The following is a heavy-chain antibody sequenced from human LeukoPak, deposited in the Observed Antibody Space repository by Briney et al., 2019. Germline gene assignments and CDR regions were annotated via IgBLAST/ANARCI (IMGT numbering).Heavy chain of an antibody. V-gene: IGHV3-74*01. J-gene: IGHJ6*02. CDR2: IRSDGGDT. D-gene: IGHD6-6*01. CDR1: GFTFSNYW. CDR3: ASLAARQILGYYGMDV. Sequence: PGGSLRLSCEASGFTFSNYWMHWVRQVPGKGLVWVSRIRSDGGDTTYADFVQGRFTISRDNVKNMLYLQMNSLRAEDTAVYYCASLAARQILGYYGMDVWGQGTTVTVSS.